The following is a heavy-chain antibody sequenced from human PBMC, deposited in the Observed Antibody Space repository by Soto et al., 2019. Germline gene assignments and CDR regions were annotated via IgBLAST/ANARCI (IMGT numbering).Heavy chain of an antibody. CDR1: GFTFSNAW. Sequence: EVQLVESGGGLVKPGGSLRLSCAASGFTFSNAWMNWVRQAPGKGLEWVGRIKSKTDGGTTDYAAPVKGRFTISRDDSKNTLYLQMNSLKTEDTAVYYCTTDLVSEDIVVVVDRSERHDYWGQGTLVTVSS. CDR3: TTDLVSEDIVVVVDRSERHDY. D-gene: IGHD2-15*01. V-gene: IGHV3-15*07. J-gene: IGHJ4*02. CDR2: IKSKTDGGTT.